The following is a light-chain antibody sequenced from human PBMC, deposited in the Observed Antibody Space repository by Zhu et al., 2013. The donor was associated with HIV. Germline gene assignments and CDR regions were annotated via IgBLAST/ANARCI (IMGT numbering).Light chain of an antibody. J-gene: IGLJ2*01. CDR3: ASYTSSTTLV. CDR1: SSDVGGYNY. CDR2: EVT. V-gene: IGLV2-14*01. Sequence: QSALTQPASVSGSPGQSITISCTGTSSDVGGYNYVSWYQQHPGKAPKVMIYEVTNRPSGVSNRFSGSKSANTASLTISGLQSEDEADYYCASYTSSTTLVFGGGTKLTVL.